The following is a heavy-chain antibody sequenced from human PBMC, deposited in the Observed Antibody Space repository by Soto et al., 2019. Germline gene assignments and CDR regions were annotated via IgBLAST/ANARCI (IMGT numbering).Heavy chain of an antibody. J-gene: IGHJ4*02. V-gene: IGHV1-3*01. Sequence: ASVKVSCKASGYSFTNYGMNWVRQAPGQRLEWMGWINAGSGDTKYSQKFQGRVTITRDTSASTAYMDLMSLRSEDTAVYYCARVKTGFGEIPFDYWGQGTPVTVSS. D-gene: IGHD3-10*01. CDR2: INAGSGDT. CDR3: ARVKTGFGEIPFDY. CDR1: GYSFTNYG.